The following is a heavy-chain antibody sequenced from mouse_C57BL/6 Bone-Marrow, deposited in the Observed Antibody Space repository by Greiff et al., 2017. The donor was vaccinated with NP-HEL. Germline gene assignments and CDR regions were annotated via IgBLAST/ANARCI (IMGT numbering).Heavy chain of an antibody. V-gene: IGHV2-2*01. CDR2: IWSGGST. Sequence: VQLQQSGPGLVQPSQSLSITCTVSGFSLTSYGVHWVRQTPGKGLEWLGVIWSGGSTDYNAAFISSLSISKDNSKSQVFFKMNSLQADDAAIYYCARNGGAYWGQGTLVTVSA. CDR1: GFSLTSYG. J-gene: IGHJ3*01. CDR3: ARNGGAY.